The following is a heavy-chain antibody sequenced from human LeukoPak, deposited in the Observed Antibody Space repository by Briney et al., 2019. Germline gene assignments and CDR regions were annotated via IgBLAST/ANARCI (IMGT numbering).Heavy chain of an antibody. CDR2: FDPEDGET. CDR1: GYTLTELS. D-gene: IGHD2-15*01. Sequence: GASVKVSCKVSGYTLTELSMHWVRQAPGKGLEWVGGFDPEDGETIYAQKFQGRVTMTEDTSTDTAYMELSSLRSEDTAVYYCAPTLPLGEAAFDIWGQGTMVTVSS. V-gene: IGHV1-24*01. CDR3: APTLPLGEAAFDI. J-gene: IGHJ3*02.